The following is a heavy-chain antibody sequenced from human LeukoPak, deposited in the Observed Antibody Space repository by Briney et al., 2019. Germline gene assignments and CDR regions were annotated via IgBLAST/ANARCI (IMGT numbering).Heavy chain of an antibody. D-gene: IGHD2-2*01. V-gene: IGHV1-69*05. CDR2: IIPMLGRS. CDR3: ARGRIVVVPAASIDY. CDR1: GGTFSSYA. J-gene: IGHJ4*02. Sequence: VASVKVSCKASGGTFSSYAISWVRQAPGQGLEWMGGIIPMLGRSNYAQKFQGRVTISTDESTSTAYMELRSLRSDDTAVYYCARGRIVVVPAASIDYWGQGTLVTVSS.